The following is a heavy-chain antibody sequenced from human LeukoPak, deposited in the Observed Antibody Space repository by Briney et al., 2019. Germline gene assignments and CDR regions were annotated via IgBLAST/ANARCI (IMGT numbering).Heavy chain of an antibody. Sequence: GGSLRLSCAASGFTFSSYEMNWVRQAPGKGLEWVSYISSSGSTIYYADSVKGRLTISRDNAKNSLYLQMNSLRAEDTAVYYCARGRAAAGTGFDYWGQGTLVTVSS. V-gene: IGHV3-48*03. CDR2: ISSSGSTI. J-gene: IGHJ4*02. CDR3: ARGRAAAGTGFDY. D-gene: IGHD6-13*01. CDR1: GFTFSSYE.